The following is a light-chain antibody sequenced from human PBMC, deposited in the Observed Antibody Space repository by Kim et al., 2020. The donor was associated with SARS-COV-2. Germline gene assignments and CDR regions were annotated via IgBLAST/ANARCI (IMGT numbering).Light chain of an antibody. CDR1: DIGSRN. J-gene: IGLJ3*02. CDR3: QVWDTSSEQVV. Sequence: APGQTARFTCGGNDIGSRNVHWYQQRPGQAPVLVMYYDNERPSGIPERFSGSNSENTATLTISRVEGGDEADYYCQVWDTSSEQVVFGGGTKVTVL. V-gene: IGLV3-21*04. CDR2: YDN.